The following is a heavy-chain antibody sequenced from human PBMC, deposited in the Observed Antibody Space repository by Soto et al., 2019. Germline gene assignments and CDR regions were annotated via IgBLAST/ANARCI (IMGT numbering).Heavy chain of an antibody. CDR1: GFTFSNAW. V-gene: IGHV3-15*01. Sequence: KPGGSLRLSCAASGFTFSNAWMSWVRQAPGKGLEWVGRIKSKTDGGTTDYAAPVKGRFTISRDDSKNTLYLQMNSLKTEDTAVYYCTTVHDYYGSGNFDYWGQGTLVTVSS. CDR2: IKSKTDGGTT. CDR3: TTVHDYYGSGNFDY. D-gene: IGHD3-10*01. J-gene: IGHJ4*02.